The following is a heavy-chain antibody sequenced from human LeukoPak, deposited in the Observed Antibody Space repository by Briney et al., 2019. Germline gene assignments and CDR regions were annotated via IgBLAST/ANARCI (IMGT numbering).Heavy chain of an antibody. CDR2: IKSKTDGGTT. Sequence: GGSLRLSCAASGFTFTTYYMSWVRQAPGKGLEWVGRIKSKTDGGTTDYAAPVKGRFTISRDDSKNTLYLQMNSLKTEDTAVYYCTTDFRSTWIQLWLRQDYFDYWGQGTLVTVSS. D-gene: IGHD5-18*01. CDR3: TTDFRSTWIQLWLRQDYFDY. J-gene: IGHJ4*02. V-gene: IGHV3-15*01. CDR1: GFTFTTYY.